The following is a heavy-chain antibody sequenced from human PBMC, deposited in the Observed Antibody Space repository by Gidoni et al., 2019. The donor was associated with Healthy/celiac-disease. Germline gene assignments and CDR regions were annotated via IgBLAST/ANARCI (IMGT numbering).Heavy chain of an antibody. CDR2: INHSGST. CDR1: GGSFSGYY. CDR3: ARGLRFLEWLLLMGWFDP. Sequence: QVQLQQWGAGLLKPSETLSLTCAVYGGSFSGYYWSWIRQPPGKGLEWIGEINHSGSTNYNPSLKSRVTISVDTSKNQFSLKLSSVTAADTAVYYCARGLRFLEWLLLMGWFDPWGQGTLVTVSS. V-gene: IGHV4-34*01. J-gene: IGHJ5*02. D-gene: IGHD3-3*01.